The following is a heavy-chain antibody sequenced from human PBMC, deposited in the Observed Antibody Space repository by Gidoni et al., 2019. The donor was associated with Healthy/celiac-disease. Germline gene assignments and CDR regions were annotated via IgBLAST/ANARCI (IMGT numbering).Heavy chain of an antibody. J-gene: IGHJ6*03. V-gene: IGHV1-69*01. D-gene: IGHD2-2*01. CDR1: GGTFSSYA. CDR2: IIPIFVTA. CDR3: ARRGYCSSTSCPPYYYYMDV. Sequence: QVQLVHSGAEVKKPGSLVKVSCKASGGTFSSYAISWVGQAPGQGLEWMGGIIPIFVTANEAQKFQGRVTITADESTSTAYMEMSSLRSEDTAVYYCARRGYCSSTSCPPYYYYMDVWGKGTTVTVSS.